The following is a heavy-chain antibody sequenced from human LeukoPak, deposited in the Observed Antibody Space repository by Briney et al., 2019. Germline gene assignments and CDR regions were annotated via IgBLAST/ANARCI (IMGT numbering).Heavy chain of an antibody. Sequence: SETLSLTCTVSGDSIRGFYWSWVRQPAGQGLEYIGHMYISGSTTYNPSLKSRVTMSVDLAKNEVSLKLTPVTAADTAIYFCASLDGETFAHWGRGTLVLVSS. D-gene: IGHD3-3*01. V-gene: IGHV4-4*07. CDR1: GDSIRGFY. CDR2: MYISGST. CDR3: ASLDGETFAH. J-gene: IGHJ4*02.